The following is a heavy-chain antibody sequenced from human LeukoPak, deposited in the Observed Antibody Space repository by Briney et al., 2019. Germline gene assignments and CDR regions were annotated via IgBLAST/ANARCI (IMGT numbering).Heavy chain of an antibody. CDR3: ARGPPLFDP. Sequence: GGSLRLSCAASGFTFSSYSMNWVRQAPGKGLDWVSYISTGGSTIYYADSVKGRFTISRDNAKSSLYLQMNSLRAEDTAVYYCARGPPLFDPWGQGTLVTVPS. CDR2: ISTGGSTI. CDR1: GFTFSSYS. J-gene: IGHJ5*02. V-gene: IGHV3-48*04.